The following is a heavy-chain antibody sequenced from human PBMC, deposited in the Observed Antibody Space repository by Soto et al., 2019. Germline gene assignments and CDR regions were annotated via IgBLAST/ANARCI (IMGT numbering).Heavy chain of an antibody. CDR1: GFKFDDYS. Sequence: GGSLRLSCATSGFKFDDYSMHWVRQTPGKGLEYVSAISSNGGSTYYADSVRGRFTISRDNSKNTLYLQMGSLRAEDMAVYYCARRGSSWYPPDYWGQGTLVTVSS. CDR2: ISSNGGST. D-gene: IGHD6-13*01. CDR3: ARRGSSWYPPDY. V-gene: IGHV3-64*02. J-gene: IGHJ4*02.